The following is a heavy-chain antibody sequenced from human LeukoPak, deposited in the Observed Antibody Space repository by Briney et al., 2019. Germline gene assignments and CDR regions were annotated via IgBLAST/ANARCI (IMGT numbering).Heavy chain of an antibody. CDR1: GFTFSSYG. D-gene: IGHD3-10*01. V-gene: IGHV3-33*01. Sequence: GRSLRLSCAASGFTFSSYGMHWVRQAPGKGLEWVAVIWYDGSNKYYADSVKGRFTISRDNSKNTLYLQMNSLRAEDTAVYYCARVKDRGGFTGYGMDVWGQGTTVTVSS. CDR2: IWYDGSNK. CDR3: ARVKDRGGFTGYGMDV. J-gene: IGHJ6*02.